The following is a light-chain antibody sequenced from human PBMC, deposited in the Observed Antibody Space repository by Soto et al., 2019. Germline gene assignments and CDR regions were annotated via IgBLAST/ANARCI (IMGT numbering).Light chain of an antibody. CDR2: GNS. J-gene: IGLJ1*01. V-gene: IGLV1-40*01. Sequence: QSVLTQPPSVSGAPGQRVTISCTGSISNIGAGYDVHWYQQLPGTAPKLLIYGNSNRPSGVPDRFSGSKSGTSASLAITGLQAEDEADYYCQSYDSSLSGYVFGTGTKVTV. CDR1: ISNIGAGYD. CDR3: QSYDSSLSGYV.